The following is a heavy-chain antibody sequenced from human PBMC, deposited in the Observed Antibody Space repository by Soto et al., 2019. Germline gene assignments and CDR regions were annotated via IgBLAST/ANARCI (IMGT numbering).Heavy chain of an antibody. V-gene: IGHV4-34*01. CDR2: INHSGST. CDR3: ATTFDGANWFDP. D-gene: IGHD4-17*01. Sequence: LSLTCAVYGGSFSGYYWSWIRQPPGKGLEWIGEINHSGSTNYNPSLKSRVTISVDTSKNQFSLKLSSVTAADTAVYYCATTFDGANWFDPWGQGTLVTVSS. CDR1: GGSFSGYY. J-gene: IGHJ5*02.